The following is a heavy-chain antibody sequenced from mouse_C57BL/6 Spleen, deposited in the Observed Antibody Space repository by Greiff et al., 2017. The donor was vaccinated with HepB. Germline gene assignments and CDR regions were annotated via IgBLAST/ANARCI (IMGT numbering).Heavy chain of an antibody. Sequence: EVMLVESGGGLVKPGGSLKLSCAASGFTFSDYGMHWVRQTPEKRLEWVAYISNGGGSTYYPDTVKGRFTISRDNAKNTLYLQMSRLKSEDTAMYYCARQGYYGSSYPLAYWGQGTLVTVSA. J-gene: IGHJ3*01. CDR3: ARQGYYGSSYPLAY. CDR2: ISNGGGST. D-gene: IGHD1-1*01. CDR1: GFTFSDYG. V-gene: IGHV5-12*01.